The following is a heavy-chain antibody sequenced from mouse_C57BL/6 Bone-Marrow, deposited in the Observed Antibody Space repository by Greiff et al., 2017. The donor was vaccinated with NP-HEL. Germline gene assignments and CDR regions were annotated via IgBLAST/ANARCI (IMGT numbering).Heavy chain of an antibody. CDR1: GYTFTSYW. CDR2: IDPSDSYT. D-gene: IGHD2-4*01. J-gene: IGHJ3*01. V-gene: IGHV1-59*01. CDR3: ARDDYDWFAY. Sequence: QVQLQQPGAELVRPGTSVKLSCKASGYTFTSYWMHWVKQRPGQGLEWIGVIDPSDSYTNYNQKFKGTATLTVDTSSSTAYMQLSSLTSEDSAVYYCARDDYDWFAYWGQGTLVTVSA.